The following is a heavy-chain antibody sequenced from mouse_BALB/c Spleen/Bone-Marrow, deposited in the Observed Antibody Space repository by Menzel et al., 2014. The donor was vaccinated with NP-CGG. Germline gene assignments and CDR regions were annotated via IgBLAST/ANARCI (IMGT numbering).Heavy chain of an antibody. CDR2: INSGGRYA. CDR1: GFTFSNYG. CDR3: ARRSDYDCFDY. J-gene: IGHJ2*01. Sequence: EVMLVESGRDLVKPGGSLKLSCAASGFTFSNYGMSWVRQTPDKRLEWVATINSGGRYAFYPDSVKGRFTISRDNAKNTLYLQMSSLKSEDTAMYYCARRSDYDCFDYWGQGTTLTVSS. D-gene: IGHD2-4*01. V-gene: IGHV5-6*02.